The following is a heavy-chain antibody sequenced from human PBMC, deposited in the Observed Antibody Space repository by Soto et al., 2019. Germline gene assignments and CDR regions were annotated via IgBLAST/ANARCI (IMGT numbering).Heavy chain of an antibody. J-gene: IGHJ5*02. V-gene: IGHV4-39*07. CDR1: GGSIASSHYY. CDR2: IFYSGST. D-gene: IGHD2-2*02. CDR3: ATLPPRIEVTVLPIPT. Sequence: PSETLSLTCTVSGGSIASSHYYWGWIRQTPGKGLEWIATIFYSGSTYDNPSLRGRVTISVDKSNNQFSLKMRYLTAADTAVYYCATLPPRIEVTVLPIPTWGQGTLVTVSS.